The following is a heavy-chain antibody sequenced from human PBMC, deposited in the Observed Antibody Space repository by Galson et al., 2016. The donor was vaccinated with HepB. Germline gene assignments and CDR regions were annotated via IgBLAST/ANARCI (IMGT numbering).Heavy chain of an antibody. J-gene: IGHJ6*02. CDR1: GYTFSKYG. CDR3: ARARYFDWSSDLRYLMDV. D-gene: IGHD3-9*01. CDR2: ISTSDGKT. Sequence: SVKVSCKASGYTFSKYGISWVRQAPGQGLEWMGWISTSDGKTNYAQKVQGRVTMTTDTSTRTAFVELRSLRSDDTAIYFCARARYFDWSSDLRYLMDVWGQGTTVTVSS. V-gene: IGHV1-18*01.